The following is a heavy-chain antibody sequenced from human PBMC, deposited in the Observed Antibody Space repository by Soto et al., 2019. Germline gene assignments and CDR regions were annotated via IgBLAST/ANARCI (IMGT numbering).Heavy chain of an antibody. CDR2: IIPVSGAA. D-gene: IGHD2-2*01. J-gene: IGHJ4*02. CDR1: GGTFGSYA. Sequence: QVQLVQSGAEVKKPGSSVKVSCKASGGTFGSYAFSWVRQAPGQGLEWMGGIIPVSGAAHYAQKFQGRVTITADESTSTAYMQLSSLSSQATAVYYCATALRCRSTSCTLDYWGQGTRVIVSS. CDR3: ATALRCRSTSCTLDY. V-gene: IGHV1-69*01.